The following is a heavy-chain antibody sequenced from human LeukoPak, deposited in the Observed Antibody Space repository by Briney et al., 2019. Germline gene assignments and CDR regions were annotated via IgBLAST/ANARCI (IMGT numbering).Heavy chain of an antibody. D-gene: IGHD3-22*01. CDR2: ISSSSSYI. CDR1: GFTFSSYS. CDR3: ARLAGDYYDSSGYYPVDFDY. Sequence: GGSLRLSCAASGFTFSSYSMNWVRQAPGKGLEWVSSISSSSSYIYYADSVKGRFTISRDNAKSSLYLQMNSLRAEDTAVYYCARLAGDYYDSSGYYPVDFDYWGQGTLVTVSS. J-gene: IGHJ4*02. V-gene: IGHV3-21*01.